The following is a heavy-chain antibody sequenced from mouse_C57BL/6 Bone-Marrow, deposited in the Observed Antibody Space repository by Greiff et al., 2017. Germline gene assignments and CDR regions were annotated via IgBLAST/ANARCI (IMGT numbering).Heavy chain of an antibody. CDR3: TRRYGSGDY. CDR1: GFTFSSYA. D-gene: IGHD1-1*01. J-gene: IGHJ4*01. V-gene: IGHV5S21*01. CDR2: ISSGGDYI. Sequence: EVMLVESGGDLVKPGGSLKLSCAASGFTFSSYAMSWVRQTPEKRLEWVAYISSGGDYIYYADTVKGRFTISRDNARNTLYLQMSSLKSEDTAMYYCTRRYGSGDYWGQGTSVTVSS.